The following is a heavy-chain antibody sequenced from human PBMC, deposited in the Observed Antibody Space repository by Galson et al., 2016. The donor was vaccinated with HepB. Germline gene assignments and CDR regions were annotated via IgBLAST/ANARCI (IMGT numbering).Heavy chain of an antibody. CDR1: GFTLSTYD. D-gene: IGHD3-3*01. Sequence: SLRLSCAASGFTLSTYDIQWVRQGTGKGLQWVSSIGKGGDTHYLGSVKGRFIISRENAKNSVYLQMNSLRAEDTAVYYCARDPSGNGMDVWGRGTTVTVSS. CDR3: ARDPSGNGMDV. V-gene: IGHV3-13*01. CDR2: IGKGGDT. J-gene: IGHJ6*02.